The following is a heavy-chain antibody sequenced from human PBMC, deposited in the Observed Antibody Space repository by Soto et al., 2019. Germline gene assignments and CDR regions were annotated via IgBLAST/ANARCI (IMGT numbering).Heavy chain of an antibody. Sequence: QVQLVESGGGVVQPGRSLRLSCAASGFTFSSYGMHWVRQAPGKGLEWVAVISDDGSNKYYADSVKGRFTISRDNSKNTMYLQMNSLRAEDTAVYYCAKVGGYDSSGYYGSGWYFDLWGRGTLVTVSS. J-gene: IGHJ2*01. CDR2: ISDDGSNK. CDR1: GFTFSSYG. V-gene: IGHV3-30*18. D-gene: IGHD3-22*01. CDR3: AKVGGYDSSGYYGSGWYFDL.